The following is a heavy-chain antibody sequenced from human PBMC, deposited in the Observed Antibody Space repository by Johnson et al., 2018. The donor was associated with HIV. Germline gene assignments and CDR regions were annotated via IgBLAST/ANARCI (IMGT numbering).Heavy chain of an antibody. V-gene: IGHV3-33*06. CDR1: GFTFSEYY. Sequence: QVQLVESGGGLVRPGGSLRLSCAASGFTFSEYYMSWVRQAPGKGLEWVAVIWYDGSNKYYADSVKGRFTISRDNSKNTLYLQMNSLRAEDTAVYYCAKARLIAADDAFDIWGQGTKVTVSS. D-gene: IGHD6-6*01. J-gene: IGHJ3*02. CDR3: AKARLIAADDAFDI. CDR2: IWYDGSNK.